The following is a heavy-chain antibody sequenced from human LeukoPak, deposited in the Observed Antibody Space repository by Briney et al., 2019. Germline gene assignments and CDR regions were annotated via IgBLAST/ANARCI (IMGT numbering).Heavy chain of an antibody. Sequence: GGSPRLSCAASGFTLSISWMSCVRPAPRKWMGWGSNIKEDGSENYYADSMKGRITISRDTAKFSLYLQMNSLRAEDTAVYDCARLRAGDYFDYWGQGTMVTVSS. V-gene: IGHV3-7*04. CDR1: GFTLSISW. D-gene: IGHD6-13*01. J-gene: IGHJ4*02. CDR3: ARLRAGDYFDY. CDR2: IKEDGSEN.